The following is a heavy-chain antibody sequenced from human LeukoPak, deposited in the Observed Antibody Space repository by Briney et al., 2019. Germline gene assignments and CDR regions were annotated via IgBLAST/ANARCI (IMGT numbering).Heavy chain of an antibody. CDR3: ASASKTMIATFDY. CDR2: ISHSGNT. J-gene: IGHJ4*02. CDR1: GGSISSYY. V-gene: IGHV4-38-2*02. Sequence: ASETLSLTCTVSGGSISSYYWGWIRQPPGKGLEWIGSISHSGNTYYNPSLKSRVTISVDTSKIQFSLRLSSVTAADTAVYYCASASKTMIATFDYWGQGTLVTVSS. D-gene: IGHD3-22*01.